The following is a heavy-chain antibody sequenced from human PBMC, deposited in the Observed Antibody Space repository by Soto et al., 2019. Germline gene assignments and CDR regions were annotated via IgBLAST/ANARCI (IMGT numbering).Heavy chain of an antibody. CDR1: GGSISSGDYY. D-gene: IGHD2-21*02. CDR3: ARGSPLDCGGDCYGF. CDR2: IYYSGST. V-gene: IGHV4-30-4*01. J-gene: IGHJ1*01. Sequence: SETLSLTCTVSGGSISSGDYYWSWIRQPPGKDLEWIGYIYYSGSTYYNPSLKSRVTISVDTSKNQFSLKLSSVTAADTAVYYCARGSPLDCGGDCYGFWGQGTLVTSPQ.